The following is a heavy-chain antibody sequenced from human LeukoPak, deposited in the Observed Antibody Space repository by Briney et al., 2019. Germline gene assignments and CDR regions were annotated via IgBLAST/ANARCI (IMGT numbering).Heavy chain of an antibody. CDR3: ARDRPDLITMVRGVIDY. J-gene: IGHJ4*02. D-gene: IGHD3-10*01. Sequence: ASVKVSCKASGYTFTSYGISWVRQAPGQGLEWMGWISAYNGNTNYAQKLQGRVTMTTDTSTSTAYMELRSLGSDDTAVYYCARDRPDLITMVRGVIDYWGQGTLVTVSS. CDR1: GYTFTSYG. CDR2: ISAYNGNT. V-gene: IGHV1-18*01.